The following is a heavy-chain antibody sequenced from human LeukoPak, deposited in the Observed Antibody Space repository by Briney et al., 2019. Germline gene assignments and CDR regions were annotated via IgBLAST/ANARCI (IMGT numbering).Heavy chain of an antibody. CDR2: MNPNNGNT. D-gene: IGHD4-17*01. V-gene: IGHV1-8*01. J-gene: IGHJ4*02. CDR1: GYTFTSYD. Sequence: ASVKVSCKASGYTFTSYDINWVRQATGQGLEWMGWMNPNNGNTGYAQKFQGRVTMTRNTSISTAYMELSSLRSEDTAVYYCARGRHDYGDFYFDYWGQGTLVTVSS. CDR3: ARGRHDYGDFYFDY.